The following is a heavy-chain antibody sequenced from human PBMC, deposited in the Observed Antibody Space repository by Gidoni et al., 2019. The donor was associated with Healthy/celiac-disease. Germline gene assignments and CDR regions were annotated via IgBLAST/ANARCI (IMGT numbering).Heavy chain of an antibody. J-gene: IGHJ4*02. CDR3: AKDLNYDSSGYYYGPID. V-gene: IGHV3-30*18. CDR1: GFTFSSYG. CDR2: ISYDGSNK. Sequence: QVQLVESGGGVVQPGRSLRLSCAASGFTFSSYGMPWVRQAPGKGLEWVAVISYDGSNKYYADSVKGRFTISRDNSKNTLYLQMNSLRAEDTAVYYCAKDLNYDSSGYYYGPIDWGQGTLVTVSS. D-gene: IGHD3-22*01.